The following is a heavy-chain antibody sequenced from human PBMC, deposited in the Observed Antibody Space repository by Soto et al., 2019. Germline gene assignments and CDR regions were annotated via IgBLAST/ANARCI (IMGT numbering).Heavy chain of an antibody. J-gene: IGHJ6*02. D-gene: IGHD4-4*01. CDR1: GGSVSSGSYY. V-gene: IGHV4-61*01. CDR2: IYYTGST. CDR3: AREGNSGPYYYYAMDV. Sequence: QVQLQESGPGLVKPSETLSLTCTVSGGSVSSGSYYWSWIRQPPGKGLEWIGYIYYTGSTNYKPSLKSRVTISVDTSKNQFSLKLSSVTAADTAVYYCAREGNSGPYYYYAMDVWGQGTTVTVSS.